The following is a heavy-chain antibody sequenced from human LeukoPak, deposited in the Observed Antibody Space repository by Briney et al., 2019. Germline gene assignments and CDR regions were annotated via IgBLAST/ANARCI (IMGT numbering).Heavy chain of an antibody. D-gene: IGHD3-22*01. Sequence: PGGSLRLSCAASGFTVSSYSMNWVRQAPGKGLEWVSVIYSGGSTYYADSVKGRFTISRDNSKNTLYLQLKSLRADDTAVYYCASRSGYHYGLDHWGQGTLVTVSS. V-gene: IGHV3-53*01. CDR2: IYSGGST. CDR3: ASRSGYHYGLDH. J-gene: IGHJ4*02. CDR1: GFTVSSYS.